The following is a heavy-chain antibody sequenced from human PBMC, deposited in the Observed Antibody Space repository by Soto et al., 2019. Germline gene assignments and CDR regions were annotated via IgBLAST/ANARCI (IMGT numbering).Heavy chain of an antibody. CDR1: GFTVSSNY. D-gene: IGHD3-22*01. CDR3: ARGRYYYDSVNAFDI. V-gene: IGHV3-53*01. CDR2: IYSGGST. Sequence: GVLRLSCAASGFTVSSNYMSWVRQAPGKGLEWVSVIYSGGSTYYADSVKGRFTISRDNSKNTLYLQMNSLRAEDTAVYYCARGRYYYDSVNAFDIWGQGTMVTVSS. J-gene: IGHJ3*02.